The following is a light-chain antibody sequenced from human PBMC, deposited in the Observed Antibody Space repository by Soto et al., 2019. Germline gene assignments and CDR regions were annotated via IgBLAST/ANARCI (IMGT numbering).Light chain of an antibody. V-gene: IGKV3-20*01. CDR2: GSS. CDR1: QSVSSTF. J-gene: IGKJ1*01. CDR3: QQYDSSRT. Sequence: EMVLTQSPDTLSLSPGERATLSCRASQSVSSTFLAWYQQKPGQAPRVLIYGSSVRAAGIPDRFSGSGSGTDFTLTISRLEPEDFAVYYCQQYDSSRTFGQGTKVEMK.